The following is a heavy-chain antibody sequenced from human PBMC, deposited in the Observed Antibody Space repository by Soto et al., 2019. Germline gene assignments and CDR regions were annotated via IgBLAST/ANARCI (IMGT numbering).Heavy chain of an antibody. J-gene: IGHJ6*02. CDR1: HYSFARYG. CDR3: AREGYCSSGSCALYSHDFFGMDV. V-gene: IGHV1-18*01. Sequence: ASVKVSCKASHYSFARYGISWVRQAPGQGLEWMGWISTYNSNTKYAQKFQGRVTMTTDTPTSTAYMNLKSLTSDDTAVYYCAREGYCSSGSCALYSHDFFGMDVWGQGTTVTVSS. D-gene: IGHD2-15*01. CDR2: ISTYNSNT.